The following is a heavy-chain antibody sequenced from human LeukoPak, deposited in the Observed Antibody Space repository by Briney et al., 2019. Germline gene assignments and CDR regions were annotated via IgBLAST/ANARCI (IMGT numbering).Heavy chain of an antibody. CDR2: INPNSGGT. CDR3: ARGVSGGYGDAFDI. Sequence: ASVKVSCKASGYTFTGYYMHWVRQAPGQGLEWMGWINPNSGGTNYAQKLQGRVTMTTDTSTSTAYMELRSLRSDDTAVYYCARGVSGGYGDAFDIWGQGTMVTVSS. D-gene: IGHD5-12*01. V-gene: IGHV1-2*02. J-gene: IGHJ3*02. CDR1: GYTFTGYY.